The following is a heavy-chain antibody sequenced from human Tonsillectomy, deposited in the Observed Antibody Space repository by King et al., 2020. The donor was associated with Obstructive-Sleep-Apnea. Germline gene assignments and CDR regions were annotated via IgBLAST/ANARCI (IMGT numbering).Heavy chain of an antibody. J-gene: IGHJ4*02. V-gene: IGHV4-59*08. CDR2: IYYSGST. CDR1: GGSISSYY. D-gene: IGHD3-10*01. Sequence: QLQESGPGLVKPSETLSLTCTVSGGSISSYYWSWIRQPPGKGLEWIGDIYYSGSTNYNPSLKSRVTISINTSKNQFSLKLNSVTAADTALYYCARHLGFGGFDYWGQGTLVTVSS. CDR3: ARHLGFGGFDY.